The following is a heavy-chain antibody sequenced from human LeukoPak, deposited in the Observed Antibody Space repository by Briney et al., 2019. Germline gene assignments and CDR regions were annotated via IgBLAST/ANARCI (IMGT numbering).Heavy chain of an antibody. D-gene: IGHD2-21*01. J-gene: IGHJ3*02. Sequence: SETLSLTCAVYVGPFSGYYWSWIRQPPGKGLEWIGEVNHSGSTSYNPSLKSRVTISVGTSKNQFSLKLSSVTAADTAVYYCARGLWSGPVSVAFDIWDQGTMVTVSS. CDR2: VNHSGST. V-gene: IGHV4-34*01. CDR3: ARGLWSGPVSVAFDI. CDR1: VGPFSGYY.